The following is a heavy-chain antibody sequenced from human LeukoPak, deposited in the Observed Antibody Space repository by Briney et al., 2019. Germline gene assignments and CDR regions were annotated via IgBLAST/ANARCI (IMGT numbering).Heavy chain of an antibody. CDR2: IIPIFGTA. V-gene: IGHV1-69*05. Sequence: SVKVSCKASGGTFSSYAISWVRQAPGQGLEWMGGIIPIFGTANYAQKFRGRVTITTDESTSTAYMELSSLRSEDTAVYYCARAPISGWAEEAFDIWGQGTMVTVSS. CDR1: GGTFSSYA. CDR3: ARAPISGWAEEAFDI. D-gene: IGHD6-19*01. J-gene: IGHJ3*02.